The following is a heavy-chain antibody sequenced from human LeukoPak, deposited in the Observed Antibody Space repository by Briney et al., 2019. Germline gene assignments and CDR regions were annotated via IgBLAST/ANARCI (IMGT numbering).Heavy chain of an antibody. CDR3: ANLPTIFGVVIIPDY. V-gene: IGHV3-21*04. CDR2: ISSSSSYI. Sequence: GGSLRLSCAASGFTFSSYSMNWVRQAPGKGLEWVSSISSSSSYIYYADSVKGRFTISRDNAKNSLYLQMNSLRAEDTAVYYCANLPTIFGVVIIPDYWGQGTLVTVSS. CDR1: GFTFSSYS. D-gene: IGHD3-3*01. J-gene: IGHJ4*02.